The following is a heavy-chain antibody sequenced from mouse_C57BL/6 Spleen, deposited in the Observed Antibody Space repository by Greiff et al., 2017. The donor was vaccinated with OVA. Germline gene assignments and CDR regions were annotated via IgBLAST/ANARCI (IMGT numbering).Heavy chain of an antibody. D-gene: IGHD2-1*01. J-gene: IGHJ4*01. CDR3: ARSGKIAMDY. CDR2: INPSSGYT. Sequence: QVQLQQSGAELARPGASVKMSCKASGYTFTSYTMHWVKQRPGQGLEWIGYINPSSGYTKYNQKFKDKATLTADKSSSTAYMQLSSLTSEDSAVYYCARSGKIAMDYWGQGTSVTVSS. V-gene: IGHV1-4*01. CDR1: GYTFTSYT.